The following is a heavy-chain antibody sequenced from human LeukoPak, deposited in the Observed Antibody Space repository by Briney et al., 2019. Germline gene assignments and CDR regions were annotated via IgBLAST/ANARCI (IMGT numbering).Heavy chain of an antibody. CDR1: GYTFTGYY. J-gene: IGHJ3*02. V-gene: IGHV1-2*02. CDR2: INPNSGGT. CDR3: AIVLVGEHKGYAFDI. Sequence: GASVKVSCKASGYTFTGYYMHWVRQAPGQGLEWMGWINPNSGGTNYAQKFQGRVTMTRDTSISTAYMELSRLRSDDTAVYYCAIVLVGEHKGYAFDIWGQGTMVTVSS. D-gene: IGHD3-10*01.